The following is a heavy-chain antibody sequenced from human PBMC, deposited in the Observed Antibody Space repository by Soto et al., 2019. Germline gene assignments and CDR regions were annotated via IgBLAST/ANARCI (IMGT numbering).Heavy chain of an antibody. V-gene: IGHV3-15*01. Sequence: PGRSLRLSCAASGFTFSNAWMSWVRQAPGKGLEWVGRIKSKTDGWTTDYAAPVKSRFTISRDYSKNTQYLQMNSLTTEDTAVYYCTTGSIADRPMDYYYYGMDVWGQGTTVTFAS. CDR2: IKSKTDGWTT. D-gene: IGHD6-6*01. J-gene: IGHJ6*02. CDR1: GFTFSNAW. CDR3: TTGSIADRPMDYYYYGMDV.